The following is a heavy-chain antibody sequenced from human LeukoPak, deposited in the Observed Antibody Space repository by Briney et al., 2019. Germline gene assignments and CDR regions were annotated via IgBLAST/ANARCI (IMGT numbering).Heavy chain of an antibody. J-gene: IGHJ5*02. CDR1: GGPFSGYY. V-gene: IGHV4-34*01. CDR2: INHSGST. CDR3: AREGHSSGWYGGINWFDP. Sequence: KPSETLSLTCAVYGGPFSGYYWSWIRQPPGKGLEWIGEINHSGSTNYNPSLKSRVTISVDTSKNQFSLKLSSVTAADTAVYYCAREGHSSGWYGGINWFDPWGQGTLVTVSS. D-gene: IGHD6-19*01.